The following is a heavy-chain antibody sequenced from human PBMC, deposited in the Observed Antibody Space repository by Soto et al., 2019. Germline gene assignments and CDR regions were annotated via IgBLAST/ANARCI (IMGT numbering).Heavy chain of an antibody. D-gene: IGHD3-10*01. CDR3: AAEPXGFRYYYGMDV. CDR1: GFTFTSSA. J-gene: IGHJ6*02. CDR2: IVVGSGNT. V-gene: IGHV1-58*02. Sequence: QMQLVQSGPEVKKPGTSVKVSCKASGFTFTSSAMQWVRQARGQRLEWIGWIVVGSGNTNYAQKFQERVTITRDMSXXXXXMXXXXXXXXXXXXXXXAAEPXGFRYYYGMDVWGQGTTVTVSS.